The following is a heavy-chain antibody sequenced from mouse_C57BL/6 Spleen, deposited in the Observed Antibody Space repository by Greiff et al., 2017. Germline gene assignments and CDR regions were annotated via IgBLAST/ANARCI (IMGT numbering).Heavy chain of an antibody. CDR1: GYAFSSYW. V-gene: IGHV1-80*01. Sequence: QVQLQQSGAELVKPGASVKISCKASGYAFSSYWMNWVKQRPGKGLEWIGQIYPGDGDTTSNGKVTGKATLTANKSSSTAYMQLSGLTSEDSAVYFCARSNDYVAMDYWGQGTSVTVSS. CDR3: ARSNDYVAMDY. D-gene: IGHD2-4*01. J-gene: IGHJ4*01. CDR2: IYPGDGDT.